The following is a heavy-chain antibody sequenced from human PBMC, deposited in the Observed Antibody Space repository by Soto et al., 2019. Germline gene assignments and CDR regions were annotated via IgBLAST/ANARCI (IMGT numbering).Heavy chain of an antibody. CDR2: IYHSGST. D-gene: IGHD6-13*01. J-gene: IGHJ5*02. V-gene: IGHV4-59*08. CDR1: GGSISSYY. CDR3: ARQGGVAAAGANWFDP. Sequence: QVQLQESGPGLVKSSETLSLTCTVSGGSISSYYWSWIRQPPGKGLEWIGYIYHSGSTNYNPSLKSRVTISVDTSKNQFSLKLSSVTAADTAVYYCARQGGVAAAGANWFDPWGQGTLVTVSS.